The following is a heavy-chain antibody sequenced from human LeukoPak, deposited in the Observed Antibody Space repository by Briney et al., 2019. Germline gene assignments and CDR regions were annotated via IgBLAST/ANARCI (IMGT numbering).Heavy chain of an antibody. CDR2: ISSSSSTI. J-gene: IGHJ4*02. CDR1: GFTFSTYS. D-gene: IGHD3-22*01. CDR3: ARAYFDSSPCDF. Sequence: GGSLRLSCAASGFTFSTYSMNWVRQAPGKGLEWVSYISSSSSTIYYADSVKGRFTISRDNAKKSLSLQMNSLRAEDTAVYYCARAYFDSSPCDFWGQGTLVTVSS. V-gene: IGHV3-48*04.